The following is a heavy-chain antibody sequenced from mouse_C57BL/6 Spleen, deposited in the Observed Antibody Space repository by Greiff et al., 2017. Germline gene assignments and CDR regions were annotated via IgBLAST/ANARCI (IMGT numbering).Heavy chain of an antibody. V-gene: IGHV1-64*01. CDR3: ARYWDVGYFDV. J-gene: IGHJ1*03. CDR1: GYTFTSYW. Sequence: QVQLQQPGAELVKPGASVKLSCKASGYTFTSYWMHWVKQRPGQGLEWIGMIHPNSGSTNYNEKFKSKATLTVDKSSSTAYMQLSSLTSEDSAVYYCARYWDVGYFDVWGTGTTVTFSS. CDR2: IHPNSGST. D-gene: IGHD4-1*01.